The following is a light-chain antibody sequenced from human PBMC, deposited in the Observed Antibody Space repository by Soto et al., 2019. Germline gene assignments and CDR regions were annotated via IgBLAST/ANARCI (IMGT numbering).Light chain of an antibody. CDR2: DTS. J-gene: IGKJ1*01. CDR3: QHTLKWPPT. Sequence: EIVMTQSPASLSVTPGERVTLSCRASQSVNWQVLWYQHRPGQAPRLLIYDTSARAAGIPARFSGSGSATEFTLTINSLQSEDFALYYCQHTLKWPPTFGQGTKVDIK. CDR1: QSVNWQ. V-gene: IGKV3-15*01.